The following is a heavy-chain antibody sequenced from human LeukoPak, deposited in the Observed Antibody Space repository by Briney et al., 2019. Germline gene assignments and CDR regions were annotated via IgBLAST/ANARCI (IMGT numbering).Heavy chain of an antibody. CDR3: ARDRGYSGYDHDFDY. Sequence: GASVKVSCKASGYTFSSYAIQWVRQAPGERLEWMGWINADNGNTKYSQKFQGRVTITRDTSATTAYMELSSLRSEDTAVYYCARDRGYSGYDHDFDYWGQGTLVTVSS. CDR2: INADNGNT. CDR1: GYTFSSYA. V-gene: IGHV1-3*01. D-gene: IGHD5-12*01. J-gene: IGHJ4*02.